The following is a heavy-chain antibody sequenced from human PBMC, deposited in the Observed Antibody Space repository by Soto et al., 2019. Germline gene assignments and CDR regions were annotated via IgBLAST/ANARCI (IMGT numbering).Heavy chain of an antibody. CDR1: GFTCGGYP. CDR3: AKDAHIAVSENYFDY. J-gene: IGHJ4*02. Sequence: PGGSLRLPYAASGFTCGGYPMSWVRQAPGKGLEWVSAISGSGGSTYYADSVKGRFTISRDTSKNTLYLQMNSLRAEDTALYYCAKDAHIAVSENYFDYWGQGTLVTVSS. CDR2: ISGSGGST. D-gene: IGHD6-19*01. V-gene: IGHV3-23*01.